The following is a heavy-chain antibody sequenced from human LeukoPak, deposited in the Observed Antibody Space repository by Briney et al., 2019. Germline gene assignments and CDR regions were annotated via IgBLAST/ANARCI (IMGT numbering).Heavy chain of an antibody. J-gene: IGHJ4*02. Sequence: GGSLRLSCADSGFTFSNYAMSWVRQAPGKGLEWVSAISGSGGSTYYADSVKGPFTISRDNSKKTLYLHMNSLRAEDTAVYYCAKGGSPPVELVREFDYWGQGTQVTVSS. CDR3: AKGGSPPVELVREFDY. CDR1: GFTFSNYA. D-gene: IGHD1-26*01. V-gene: IGHV3-23*01. CDR2: ISGSGGST.